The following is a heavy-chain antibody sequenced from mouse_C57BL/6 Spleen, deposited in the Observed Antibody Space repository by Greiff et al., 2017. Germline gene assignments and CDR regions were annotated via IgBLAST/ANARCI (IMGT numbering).Heavy chain of an antibody. CDR1: GYTFTTYP. D-gene: IGHD1-1*01. CDR3: ARGTTVRYGDYFDY. V-gene: IGHV1-47*01. Sequence: QVQLKQPGAELVKPGASVKMSCKASGYTFTTYPIEWMKQNHGKSLEWIGNFHPYNDDTKYNEKFKGKATLTVEKSSSTVYLELSRLTSDDSAVYYCARGTTVRYGDYFDYWGQGTTLTVSS. J-gene: IGHJ2*01. CDR2: FHPYNDDT.